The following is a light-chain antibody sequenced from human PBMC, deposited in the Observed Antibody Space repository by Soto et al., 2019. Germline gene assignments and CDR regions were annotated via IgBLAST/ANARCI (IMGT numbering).Light chain of an antibody. V-gene: IGKV3-15*01. CDR3: QRYNNWPLT. CDR2: GAS. Sequence: EIVMTQSPATLSVSPGERATLSCRASQGIGSTLAWYQQKPGQTPRLLIYGASTRATGVPARFSGSGFGTEFTLTINSLQSEDFAVYYCQRYNNWPLTFGGGTKVEIK. J-gene: IGKJ4*01. CDR1: QGIGST.